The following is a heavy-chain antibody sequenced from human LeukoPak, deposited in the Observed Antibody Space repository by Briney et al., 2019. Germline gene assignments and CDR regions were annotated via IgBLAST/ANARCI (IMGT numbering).Heavy chain of an antibody. CDR2: ISSSSSYI. Sequence: GGSLRLSCAASGFTFSSYSMNWVRQAPGKGLEWVSSISSSSSYIYYADSVKGRFTTSRDNAKNSLYLQMNSLRAEDTAVYYCARDGKYDFWSGYYTPYNWFDPWGQGTLVTVSS. V-gene: IGHV3-21*01. CDR1: GFTFSSYS. J-gene: IGHJ5*02. D-gene: IGHD3-3*01. CDR3: ARDGKYDFWSGYYTPYNWFDP.